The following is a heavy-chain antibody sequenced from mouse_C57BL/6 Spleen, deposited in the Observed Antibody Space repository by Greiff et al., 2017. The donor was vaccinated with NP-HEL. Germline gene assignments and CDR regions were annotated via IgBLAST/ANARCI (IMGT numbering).Heavy chain of an antibody. CDR1: GYTFTSYW. CDR2: IYPSDRYT. J-gene: IGHJ2*01. D-gene: IGHD2-3*01. Sequence: QVQLQQPGAELVRPGTSVKLSCKSSGYTFTSYWMHWVQQRPGQGLEWIGVIYPSDRYTNYNQQFQGHATLTADTSSSTAYMQLRSLTSEDSAVYYCARKEMALYCFDYWGKGTTLTVSS. CDR3: ARKEMALYCFDY. V-gene: IGHV1-59*01.